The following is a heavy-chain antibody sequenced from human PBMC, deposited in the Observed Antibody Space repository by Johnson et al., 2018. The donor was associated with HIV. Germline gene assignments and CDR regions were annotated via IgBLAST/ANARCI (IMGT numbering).Heavy chain of an antibody. Sequence: RLSCAASGFTFSDYYMSWIRQAPGKGLEWVSYISMSGRTIYYADSVKGRFTISRDNAKNSLYLQMNSLRAEDTAVYYCAREGFVVLPAAMRLFAFDIWGQGTMVTVSS. CDR2: ISMSGRTI. CDR1: GFTFSDYY. CDR3: AREGFVVLPAAMRLFAFDI. V-gene: IGHV3-11*04. D-gene: IGHD2-2*01. J-gene: IGHJ3*02.